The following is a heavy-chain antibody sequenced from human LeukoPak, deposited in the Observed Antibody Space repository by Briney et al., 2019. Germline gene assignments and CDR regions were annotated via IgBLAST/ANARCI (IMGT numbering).Heavy chain of an antibody. CDR3: ARDAYCTSASCRRDFDS. Sequence: GGSLRLSCAVSGFTFSSYAISWVRQAPGTGLQWVSAISGSGYNTYYADSVKGRFTISRDNSKSTLYLQMDSLRAEDTAVYYCARDAYCTSASCRRDFDSWGQGTLVPVSS. V-gene: IGHV3-23*01. CDR1: GFTFSSYA. CDR2: ISGSGYNT. J-gene: IGHJ4*02. D-gene: IGHD2-2*01.